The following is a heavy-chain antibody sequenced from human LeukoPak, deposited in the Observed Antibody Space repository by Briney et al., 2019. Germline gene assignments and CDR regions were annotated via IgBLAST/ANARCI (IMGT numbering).Heavy chain of an antibody. Sequence: GGSLRLSCAASGFTFSSYAMHWVRQAPGKGLEWVSAISGSGGSTYYADSVKGRFTISRDNSKNTLYLQMNSLRAEDTAVYYCAKVYYYGSGSYYAYFDYWGQGTLVTVSS. CDR1: GFTFSSYA. J-gene: IGHJ4*02. D-gene: IGHD3-10*01. CDR2: ISGSGGST. CDR3: AKVYYYGSGSYYAYFDY. V-gene: IGHV3-23*01.